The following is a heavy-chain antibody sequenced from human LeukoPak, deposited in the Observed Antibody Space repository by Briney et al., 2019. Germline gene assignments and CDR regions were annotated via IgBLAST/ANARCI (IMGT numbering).Heavy chain of an antibody. Sequence: GGSLRLSCAASGFTFSSYSMNWVRQAPGKGLEWVSSISSSYIYYADSVKGRFTISRDNAKNSLYLQMNSLRAEDTAVYYCARSGGFVDYWGQGTLVTVSS. V-gene: IGHV3-21*01. CDR1: GFTFSSYS. J-gene: IGHJ4*02. D-gene: IGHD3-16*01. CDR2: ISSSYI. CDR3: ARSGGFVDY.